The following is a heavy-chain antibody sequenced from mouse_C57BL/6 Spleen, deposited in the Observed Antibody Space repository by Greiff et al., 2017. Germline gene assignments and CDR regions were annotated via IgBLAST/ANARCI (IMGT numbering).Heavy chain of an antibody. Sequence: VQLQQSGPELVKPGASVKISCKASGYAFSSSWMNWVKQRPGKGLEWIGRIYPGDGDTNYNGKFKGKATLTADKSSSTAYMQLSSLTSEDSAVYFCARGELRSFDYWGQGTTLTVSS. CDR3: ARGELRSFDY. D-gene: IGHD3-2*02. J-gene: IGHJ2*01. CDR2: IYPGDGDT. CDR1: GYAFSSSW. V-gene: IGHV1-82*01.